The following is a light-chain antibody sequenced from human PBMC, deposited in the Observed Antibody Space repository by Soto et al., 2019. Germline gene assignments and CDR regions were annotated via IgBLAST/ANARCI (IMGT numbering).Light chain of an antibody. CDR1: QSVSSN. V-gene: IGKV3-15*01. CDR2: GES. Sequence: EIVMTQSKATLSVSPGDRATLSCRAGQSVSSNLAWYQQKPGQAPRLLIYGESTRATGIPARFSGSGSGTEFTLTINSLQSEDFAVYFCQQYNNWPITFGQGTLLEV. J-gene: IGKJ5*01. CDR3: QQYNNWPIT.